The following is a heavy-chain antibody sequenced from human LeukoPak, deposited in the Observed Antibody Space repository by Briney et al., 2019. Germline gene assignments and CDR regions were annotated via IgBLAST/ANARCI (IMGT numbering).Heavy chain of an antibody. CDR2: IDGSGDKT. J-gene: IGHJ4*02. Sequence: GGSLRLSCAASGFTFSNFAIRWVRQVPGKGLVWVSSIDGSGDKTHYPDSVRGRFTVSRDNSKNTLYLQMNSLRVEDTATYFCAKVQFNWGPIDYWGQGTPVIVSS. V-gene: IGHV3-23*01. D-gene: IGHD7-27*01. CDR3: AKVQFNWGPIDY. CDR1: GFTFSNFA.